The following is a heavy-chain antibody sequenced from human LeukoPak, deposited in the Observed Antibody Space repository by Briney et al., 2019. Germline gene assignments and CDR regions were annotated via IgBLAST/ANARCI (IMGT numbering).Heavy chain of an antibody. J-gene: IGHJ4*02. V-gene: IGHV4-30-2*01. CDR2: IYHSGST. CDR1: GGSISSGGYS. CDR3: AGLVGRYSNGMYYYFDY. D-gene: IGHD1-26*01. Sequence: PSETLSLTCAVSGGSISSGGYSWSWIRQPPGKGLEWIGYIYHSGSTYYNPSLKSRVTISVDRSKNQFSLKLSSVTAADTALYYCAGLVGRYSNGMYYYFDYWGQGILVTVSS.